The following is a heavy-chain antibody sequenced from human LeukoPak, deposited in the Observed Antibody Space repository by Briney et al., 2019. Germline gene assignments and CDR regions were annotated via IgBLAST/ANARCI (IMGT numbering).Heavy chain of an antibody. CDR1: GYTFTSYG. CDR2: ISAYNGNT. J-gene: IGHJ5*02. V-gene: IGHV1-18*01. D-gene: IGHD2-2*01. Sequence: ASVKVSCKASGYTFTSYGISWVRQAPGQGLEWMGWISAYNGNTNYAQKLQGRVTMTTDTSTSTAYMELRSLRSDDTAVYYCARQKGCSSTSCLVSNWFDPWGQGTLVTVSS. CDR3: ARQKGCSSTSCLVSNWFDP.